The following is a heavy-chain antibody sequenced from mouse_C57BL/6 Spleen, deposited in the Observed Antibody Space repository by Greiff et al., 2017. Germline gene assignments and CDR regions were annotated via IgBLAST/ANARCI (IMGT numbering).Heavy chain of an antibody. CDR2: INPSTGGT. V-gene: IGHV1-42*01. CDR3: ARWSYGSRYFDY. D-gene: IGHD1-1*01. Sequence: EVQLVESGPELVKPGASVKISCKASGYSFTGYYMNWVKQSPEKSLEWIGEINPSTGGTTYNQKFKAKATLTVDKSSSTAYMQLKSLTSEDSAVYYCARWSYGSRYFDYWGQGTTLTVSS. CDR1: GYSFTGYY. J-gene: IGHJ2*01.